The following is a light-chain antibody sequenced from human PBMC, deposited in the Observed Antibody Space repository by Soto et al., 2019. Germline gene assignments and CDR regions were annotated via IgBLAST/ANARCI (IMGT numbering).Light chain of an antibody. V-gene: IGLV2-14*01. CDR2: EVS. CDR1: SSDVGGYNY. J-gene: IGLJ1*01. CDR3: CSYTGSTTLV. Sequence: QSVLTQPASVSGSPGQSITISCTGTSSDVGGYNYVSWYQQHPGKAPKPLIYEVSNRPSGVPDRFFGSKSGSTASLTISGLQAEDEADYYCCSYTGSTTLVFGTGTKLTVL.